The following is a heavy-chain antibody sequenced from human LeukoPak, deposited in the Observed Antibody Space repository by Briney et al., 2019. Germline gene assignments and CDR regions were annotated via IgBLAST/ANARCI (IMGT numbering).Heavy chain of an antibody. CDR1: GGSISSGDYY. Sequence: SETLSLTCTVSGGSISSGDYYWSWIRQPPGKGLEWIGYIYYSGGTYYNPSLKSRVTISVDTSKNQFSLKLSSVTAADTAVYYCAREDGGSFDYWGQGTLVTVSS. CDR2: IYYSGGT. CDR3: AREDGGSFDY. V-gene: IGHV4-30-4*01. J-gene: IGHJ4*02. D-gene: IGHD3-16*01.